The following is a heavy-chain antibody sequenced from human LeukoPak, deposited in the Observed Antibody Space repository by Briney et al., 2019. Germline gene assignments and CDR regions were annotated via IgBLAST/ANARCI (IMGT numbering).Heavy chain of an antibody. V-gene: IGHV1-2*02. D-gene: IGHD2-2*02. CDR2: INPNSGGT. Sequence: ASVKVSCKASGYTFTGYYMHWVRQAPGQGLEWMGWINPNSGGTNYAQKFQGRVTMTRDTSTSTVYMELSSLRSEDTAVYYCARDYCSSTSCYRVWFDPWGQGTLVTVSS. CDR3: ARDYCSSTSCYRVWFDP. J-gene: IGHJ5*02. CDR1: GYTFTGYY.